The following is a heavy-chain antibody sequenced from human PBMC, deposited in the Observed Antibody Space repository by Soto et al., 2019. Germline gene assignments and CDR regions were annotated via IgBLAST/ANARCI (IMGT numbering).Heavy chain of an antibody. CDR3: ARGGHVVVVTAAFDY. Sequence: ASVKVSCKASGNTSTNYYIHWVRQAPGQGLEWMGTINPSGGHTTYSQNFLGRVNMTRDTSTSTLCMELTSLTSDDTAVYYCARGGHVVVVTAAFDYWGQGTLVTVSS. V-gene: IGHV1-46*01. CDR2: INPSGGHT. J-gene: IGHJ4*02. CDR1: GNTSTNYY. D-gene: IGHD2-21*02.